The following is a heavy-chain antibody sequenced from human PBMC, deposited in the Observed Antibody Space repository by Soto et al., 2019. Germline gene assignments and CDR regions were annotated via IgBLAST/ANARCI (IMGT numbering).Heavy chain of an antibody. D-gene: IGHD2-15*01. CDR1: GFAFRTYA. CDR3: AKGDCSGGRCYRGFDY. CDR2: VSASGSIT. J-gene: IGHJ4*02. Sequence: PGGSLRLSCAASGFAFRTYAMAWVRQAPGKGLEWVSGVSASGSITSYADPAKGRFTISRDNAKNTVYLQMNSLRAEDTAVYYCAKGDCSGGRCYRGFDYWGQGTLVTVSS. V-gene: IGHV3-23*01.